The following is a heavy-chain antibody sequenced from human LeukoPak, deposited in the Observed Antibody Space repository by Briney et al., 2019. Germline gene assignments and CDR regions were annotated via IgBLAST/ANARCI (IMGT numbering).Heavy chain of an antibody. Sequence: GGSLRLSCAASGFTFSSYWMSWVRQAPGKGLEWVANIKQDGSEKYYVDSVKGRFTISRDNSKNTLYLQMNSLRAEDTAVYYCARDHGDIVVVVAATRGSAVDYWGQGTLVTVSS. D-gene: IGHD2-15*01. J-gene: IGHJ4*02. CDR1: GFTFSSYW. CDR2: IKQDGSEK. V-gene: IGHV3-7*01. CDR3: ARDHGDIVVVVAATRGSAVDY.